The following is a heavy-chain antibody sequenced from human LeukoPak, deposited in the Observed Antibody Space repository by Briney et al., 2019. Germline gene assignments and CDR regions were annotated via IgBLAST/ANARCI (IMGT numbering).Heavy chain of an antibody. V-gene: IGHV5-10-1*01. CDR2: IDPSDSYT. Sequence: GESLKIPCKGSGYSFTSYWISWVRQMPGKGLEWMGRIDPSDSYTNYSPSFQGHVTISADKSISTAYLQWSSLKASDTAMYYCARLRGYYYGSGSYVDVWGKGTTVTVSS. CDR1: GYSFTSYW. CDR3: ARLRGYYYGSGSYVDV. J-gene: IGHJ6*04. D-gene: IGHD3-10*01.